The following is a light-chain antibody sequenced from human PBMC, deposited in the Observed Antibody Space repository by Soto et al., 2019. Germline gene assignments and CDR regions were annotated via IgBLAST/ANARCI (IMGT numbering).Light chain of an antibody. J-gene: IGKJ4*01. CDR3: QQRSNWPLT. Sequence: EIVLTQSPATLSLSPGERATLSCRASQSVSSFLAWYQQKPGQAPRLLIYDASNRGTGIPARFSGSGFGTDFTLTICSLEPEDFAVYYCQQRSNWPLTFGGGTKV. V-gene: IGKV3-11*01. CDR1: QSVSSF. CDR2: DAS.